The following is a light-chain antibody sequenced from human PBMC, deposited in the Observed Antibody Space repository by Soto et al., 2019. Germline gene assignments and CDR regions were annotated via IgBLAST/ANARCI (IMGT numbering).Light chain of an antibody. V-gene: IGLV2-14*03. Sequence: SALTQPASVSGSPGQSITISCTGTSSDIGYYYFVSWYQQHPGKAPKLIIYDATERPAGVSERFSGSKSGNTASLTISGLQAEDEADYYCHSCTSTDSLVFGGGTKLTVL. CDR2: DAT. CDR3: HSCTSTDSLV. J-gene: IGLJ2*01. CDR1: SSDIGYYYF.